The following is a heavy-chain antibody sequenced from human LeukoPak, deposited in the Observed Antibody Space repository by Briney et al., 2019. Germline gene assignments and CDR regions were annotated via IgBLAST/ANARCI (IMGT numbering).Heavy chain of an antibody. CDR3: ARGGGALYGMDV. Sequence: GGSPRLSCTASGFTFSSYAMSWVRQAPGKGLEWVSAISGSGGSTYYADSVKGRFTISRDNSKNTLYLQMNGLRAEDTAVYYCARGGGALYGMDVWGQGTTVTVSS. CDR1: GFTFSSYA. V-gene: IGHV3-23*01. CDR2: ISGSGGST. J-gene: IGHJ6*02. D-gene: IGHD2-21*01.